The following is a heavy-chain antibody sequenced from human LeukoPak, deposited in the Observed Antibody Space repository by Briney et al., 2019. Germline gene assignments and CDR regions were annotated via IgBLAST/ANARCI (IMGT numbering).Heavy chain of an antibody. CDR3: ARYHNGYDDY. V-gene: IGHV4-39*07. CDR1: GGSISSSSYY. Sequence: SETLSHTCTVSGGSISSSSYYWGWIRQPPGKGLEWIGSIYYGGSTFYNPSLRSRVTISLDRSKSQFSLKLRSVTGADTAVYYCARYHNGYDDYWGQGSLVTVSS. J-gene: IGHJ4*02. CDR2: IYYGGST. D-gene: IGHD5-12*01.